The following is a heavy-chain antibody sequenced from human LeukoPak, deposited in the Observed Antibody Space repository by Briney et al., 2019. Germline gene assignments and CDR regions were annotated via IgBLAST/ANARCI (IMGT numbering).Heavy chain of an antibody. V-gene: IGHV3-7*01. Sequence: PGGSLRLSCAASGFTFSSYWMSWVRQAPGKGLEWVANIKQGGSEKYYVDSVKGRFTISRDNAKNSLYLQMNSLRAEDTAVYYCARAYYDYVWGSYRYWGQGTLVTVSS. J-gene: IGHJ4*02. CDR2: IKQGGSEK. D-gene: IGHD3-16*02. CDR1: GFTFSSYW. CDR3: ARAYYDYVWGSYRY.